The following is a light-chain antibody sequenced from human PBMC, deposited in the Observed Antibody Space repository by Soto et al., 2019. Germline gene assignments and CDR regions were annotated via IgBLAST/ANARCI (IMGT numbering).Light chain of an antibody. V-gene: IGKV3-11*01. CDR1: QSINIY. CDR3: QQRSNWPPT. J-gene: IGKJ3*01. Sequence: IGLTQSPATLSLSPGERATLSCRASQSINIYLAWYQQKPGQAPRLLIYDASNRATGIPARFSGSGSGTDFSLTISSLEPDDFAVYFCQQRSNWPPTFGPGTKVDIK. CDR2: DAS.